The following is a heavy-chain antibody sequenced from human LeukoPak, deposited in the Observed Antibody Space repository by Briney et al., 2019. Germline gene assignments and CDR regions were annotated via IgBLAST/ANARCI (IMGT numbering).Heavy chain of an antibody. CDR2: ISGGDGST. CDR3: AKGSGYRALTFFDY. J-gene: IGHJ4*02. CDR1: GFTFSSYA. Sequence: PGGSLRLSCAASGFTFSSYAMSWVRQAPGKGLEWVSSISGGDGSTYYADSVKGRFTISRDNSKNTLYLQMNSLRAEDTAVYYCAKGSGYRALTFFDYWGQGTLVTVSS. V-gene: IGHV3-23*01. D-gene: IGHD5-12*01.